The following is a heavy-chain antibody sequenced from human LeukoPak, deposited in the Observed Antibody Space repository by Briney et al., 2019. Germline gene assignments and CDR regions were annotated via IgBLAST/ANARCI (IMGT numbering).Heavy chain of an antibody. V-gene: IGHV3-21*01. CDR3: ARDGGAARSPGYFDY. CDR2: ISSSSYI. Sequence: PGGSLRLSCAASGFTFSSYSMNWVRQAPGKGLEWVPSISSSSYIYYADSVKGRFTISRDNAKNSPYLQMNSLRAEDTAVYYCARDGGAARSPGYFDYWGQGTLVTVSS. J-gene: IGHJ4*02. D-gene: IGHD6-6*01. CDR1: GFTFSSYS.